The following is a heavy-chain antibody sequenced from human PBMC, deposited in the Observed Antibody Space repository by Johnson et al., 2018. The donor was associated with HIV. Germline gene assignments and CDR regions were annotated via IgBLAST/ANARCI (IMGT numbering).Heavy chain of an antibody. J-gene: IGHJ3*02. Sequence: QVQLVESGGGVVQPGRSLRLSCAASGFTFISYDMHWVRQAPGKGLEWVAVISYDGSNKYYADSVKGRVTISRDDSKNTLYLRLNSLRPEDSAVYYCAKDVSVVTPSGSFDIWGQGTRVTVSS. CDR2: ISYDGSNK. CDR1: GFTFISYD. CDR3: AKDVSVVTPSGSFDI. D-gene: IGHD4-23*01. V-gene: IGHV3-30*18.